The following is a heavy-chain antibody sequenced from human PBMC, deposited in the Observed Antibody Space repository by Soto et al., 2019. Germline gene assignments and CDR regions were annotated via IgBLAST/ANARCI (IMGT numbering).Heavy chain of an antibody. J-gene: IGHJ3*01. D-gene: IGHD3-22*01. V-gene: IGHV4-31*03. Sequence: QVQLQESGPGLVKPSQTLSLTCTVSGGSINSDGYYWSWIRQHPGKGLEWIGYIHYSGNTYYNPSLKSRIPISMDTSKTRFSLQLSSVTVADTAVYFCARDSLDSSGNFMRHPDAFDVWGQGTGVAVSS. CDR3: ARDSLDSSGNFMRHPDAFDV. CDR2: IHYSGNT. CDR1: GGSINSDGYY.